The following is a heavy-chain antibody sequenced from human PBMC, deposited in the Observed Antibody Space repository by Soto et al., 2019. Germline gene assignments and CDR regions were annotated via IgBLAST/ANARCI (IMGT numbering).Heavy chain of an antibody. D-gene: IGHD4-17*01. V-gene: IGHV4-59*08. CDR2: IYYSGST. CDR3: ARTGHYPNYADYHYGDYYMDV. Sequence: SETLSLTCTVSGGSISSYYWSWIRQPPGKGLEWIGYIYYSGSTNYNPSLKSRVTISVDTSKNKFSLKLSTVTAADTAVYYCARTGHYPNYADYHYGDYYMDVRGKGTTVTVSS. CDR1: GGSISSYY. J-gene: IGHJ6*03.